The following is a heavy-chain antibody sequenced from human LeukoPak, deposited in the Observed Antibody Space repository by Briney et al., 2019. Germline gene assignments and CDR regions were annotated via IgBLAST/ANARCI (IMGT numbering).Heavy chain of an antibody. CDR3: AREGDGYNDAFYI. J-gene: IGHJ3*02. V-gene: IGHV3-74*01. Sequence: GGSLRLSCAASGFTLSSDWMHGVRHGPGKGVVWVSRINNFGSITNYADSVTGRFTISRYNAKNTLSLQMHSLRAEDTAVYYCAREGDGYNDAFYIWGQGTMVTVSS. CDR2: INNFGSIT. D-gene: IGHD5-24*01. CDR1: GFTLSSDW.